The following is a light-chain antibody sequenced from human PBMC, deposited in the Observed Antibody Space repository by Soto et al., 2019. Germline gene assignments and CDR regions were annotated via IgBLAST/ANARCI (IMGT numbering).Light chain of an antibody. CDR2: WAS. V-gene: IGKV4-1*01. Sequence: DIVMTQSPDSLAVSLGDRATINCKSSQSVLYSSNNKNYLAWYQQKPGQPPKLLIYWASTRESGVPDRFSGSGSGTDFTLTISSLQAEDVAVYYCQQYYSRRTFGQGTKVDIK. CDR1: QSVLYSSNNKNY. CDR3: QQYYSRRT. J-gene: IGKJ1*01.